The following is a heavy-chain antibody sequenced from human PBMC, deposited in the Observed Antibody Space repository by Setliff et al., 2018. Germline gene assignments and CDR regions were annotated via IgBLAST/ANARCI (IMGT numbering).Heavy chain of an antibody. J-gene: IGHJ4*02. CDR2: LYHGGSS. V-gene: IGHV4-38-2*01. Sequence: SETLSLTCAVSGLSVSSGYYWGWIRQPPGKGLEWIRCLYHGGSSYYSPSLKSRVTISLDTSKNQFSLKLSSVTAADTAVYYCARAAARAEYSDTSAYLPFDFWGLGTLVTVSS. CDR3: ARAAARAEYSDTSAYLPFDF. CDR1: GLSVSSGYY. D-gene: IGHD3-16*01.